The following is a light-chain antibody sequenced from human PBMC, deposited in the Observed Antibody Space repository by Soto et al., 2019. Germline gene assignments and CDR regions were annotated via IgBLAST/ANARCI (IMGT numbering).Light chain of an antibody. V-gene: IGLV2-23*01. Sequence: QSALTQPASVSGSPGQSITISCTGTSSDVGSYNLVSWYQQHPGKAPKLMIYEGSKRPSGVSNRFSGSKSGNTASLTISGLQAEDEADYYCCSYAGSVVFGGATQLPVL. J-gene: IGLJ2*01. CDR2: EGS. CDR1: SSDVGSYNL. CDR3: CSYAGSVV.